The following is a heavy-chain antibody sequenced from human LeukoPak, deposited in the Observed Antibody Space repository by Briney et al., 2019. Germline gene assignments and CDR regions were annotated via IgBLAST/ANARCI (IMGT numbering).Heavy chain of an antibody. CDR2: IYHSGST. CDR3: ARDNVVDATSGIDY. J-gene: IGHJ4*02. V-gene: IGHV4-38-2*02. Sequence: SETLSLTCTVSGYSISSGYYWGWIRQPPGKGLEWIGSIYHSGSTYYNPSLKSRVTISLDTSKQQFSLKVTSMTAADTAVYFCARDNVVDATSGIDYWGQGTPVTVSS. D-gene: IGHD2-15*01. CDR1: GYSISSGYY.